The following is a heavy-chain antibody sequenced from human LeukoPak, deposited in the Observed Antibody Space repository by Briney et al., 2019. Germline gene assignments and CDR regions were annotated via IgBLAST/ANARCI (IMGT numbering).Heavy chain of an antibody. CDR2: INPSGGST. CDR1: GYTFTSYY. D-gene: IGHD2-2*02. Sequence: ALVKVSCKASGYTFTSYYMHWVRQAPGQGLEWMGIINPSGGSTSYAQKFQGRVTMTRDTSTSTVYMELSSLRSDDTAVYYCARVWDCSSTSCYSFDYWGQGTLVTVSS. CDR3: ARVWDCSSTSCYSFDY. V-gene: IGHV1-46*01. J-gene: IGHJ4*02.